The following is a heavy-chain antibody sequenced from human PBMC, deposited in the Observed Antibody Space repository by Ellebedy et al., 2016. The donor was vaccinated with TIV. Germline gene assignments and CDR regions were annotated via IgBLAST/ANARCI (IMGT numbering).Heavy chain of an antibody. CDR3: ARGGRTTGTNYYYYGMDV. D-gene: IGHD1-1*01. V-gene: IGHV1-18*01. CDR1: GFTFTSYG. CDR2: ISAYNGNT. Sequence: ASVKVSXXASGFTFTSYGISWVRQAPGQGLEWMGWISAYNGNTNYAQKLQGRVTMTTDTSTSTAYMELRSLRSDDTAVYYCARGGRTTGTNYYYYGMDVWGQGTTVTVSS. J-gene: IGHJ6*02.